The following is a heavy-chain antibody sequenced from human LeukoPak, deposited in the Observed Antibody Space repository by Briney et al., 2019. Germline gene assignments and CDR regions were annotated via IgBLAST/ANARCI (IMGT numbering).Heavy chain of an antibody. Sequence: GGSLRLSCAASGFTFSSYAMSWVRQAPGKGLEWVSAISGSGGSTYYADSVKGRFTISRDNSKSTLYLQMNSLRAEDTAVYYCAKEGLVDILTGYSPYYFDYWGQGTLVTVSS. CDR3: AKEGLVDILTGYSPYYFDY. D-gene: IGHD3-9*01. CDR2: ISGSGGST. V-gene: IGHV3-23*01. J-gene: IGHJ4*02. CDR1: GFTFSSYA.